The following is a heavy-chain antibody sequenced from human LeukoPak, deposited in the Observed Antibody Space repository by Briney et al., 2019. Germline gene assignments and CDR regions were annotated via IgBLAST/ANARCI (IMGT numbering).Heavy chain of an antibody. V-gene: IGHV1-8*01. D-gene: IGHD3-10*01. CDR2: MNPITGST. J-gene: IGHJ5*02. Sequence: ASVKVSCKASGYTFSDYDINWVRQAAGQGLEWMGWMNPITGSTGYVQKFRGRIVMTRDTSITTAFMELTSLTSDDTAIYYCARVKRFPTVWFDPWGQGTLVSVSS. CDR3: ARVKRFPTVWFDP. CDR1: GYTFSDYD.